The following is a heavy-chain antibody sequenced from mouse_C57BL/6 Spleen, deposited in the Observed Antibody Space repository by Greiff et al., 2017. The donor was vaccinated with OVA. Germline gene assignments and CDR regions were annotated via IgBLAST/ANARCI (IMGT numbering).Heavy chain of an antibody. CDR1: GYTFTSYW. J-gene: IGHJ1*03. CDR2: INPSNGGT. Sequence: VQLQQPGTELVKPGASVKLSCKASGYTFTSYWMHWVKQRPGQGLEWIGNINPSNGGTNYNEKFKSKATLTVDKSSSTAYMQLSSLTSEDSAVYYCAREVYDYDENWYFDVWGTGTTVTVSS. D-gene: IGHD2-4*01. CDR3: AREVYDYDENWYFDV. V-gene: IGHV1-53*01.